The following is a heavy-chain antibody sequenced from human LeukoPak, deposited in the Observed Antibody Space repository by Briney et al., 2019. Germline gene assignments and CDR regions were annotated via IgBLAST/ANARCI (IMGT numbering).Heavy chain of an antibody. CDR1: GFTFSSYW. D-gene: IGHD6-13*01. J-gene: IGHJ4*02. Sequence: GGSLRLSCAASGFTFSSYWMHWVRQAPGKGLVWVSRINSDGSSTSYADSVKGRFTISRDNAKNTVHLQMNSLRAEDTAVYYCAKERQQLVPGHFDYWGQGTLVTVSS. CDR3: AKERQQLVPGHFDY. CDR2: INSDGSST. V-gene: IGHV3-74*01.